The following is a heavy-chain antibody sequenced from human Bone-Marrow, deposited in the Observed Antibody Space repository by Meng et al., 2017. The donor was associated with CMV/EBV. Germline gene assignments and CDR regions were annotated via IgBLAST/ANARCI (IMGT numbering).Heavy chain of an antibody. CDR2: IIPIFGTA. J-gene: IGHJ6*02. CDR1: GYTFTGYY. CDR3: ARPDYDFWSASGRGYYYGMDV. Sequence: SVKVSCKASGYTFTGYYMHWVRQAPGQGLEWMGGIIPIFGTANYAQKFQGRVTITTDESTSTAYMELSSLRSEDTAVYYCARPDYDFWSASGRGYYYGMDVWGQGTTVTVSS. D-gene: IGHD3-3*01. V-gene: IGHV1-69*05.